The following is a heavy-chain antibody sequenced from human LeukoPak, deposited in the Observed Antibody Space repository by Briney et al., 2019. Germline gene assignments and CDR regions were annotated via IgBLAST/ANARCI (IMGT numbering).Heavy chain of an antibody. CDR3: AILWGYSSSWYEFWFAP. CDR1: GGTFSSYA. CDR2: IIPIFCTA. D-gene: IGHD6-13*01. V-gene: IGHV1-69*06. J-gene: IGHJ5*02. Sequence: ASVKVSCKASGGTFSSYAISWVRQAPGQGLEWMGGIIPIFCTANYAQKFQGRVTITADKSTSTAHMELSSLRPEDTAVYYCAILWGYSSSWYEFWFAPWGQGTLVTVYS.